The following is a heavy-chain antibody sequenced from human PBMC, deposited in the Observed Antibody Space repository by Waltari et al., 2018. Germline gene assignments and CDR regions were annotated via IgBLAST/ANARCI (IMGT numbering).Heavy chain of an antibody. CDR2: VYYVWST. Sequence: QVQLQESGPGLVKPSETLSLTCGVPGYSISSGYYWGWIRHPPGKGLGWIASVYYVWSTYYNPSLKSRVAISVDTSKNQFSLKLTSVTAADTALYYCARGYCSSPSCYTPHYYNGMDVWGQGTTVTVSS. V-gene: IGHV4-38-2*01. J-gene: IGHJ6*02. CDR3: ARGYCSSPSCYTPHYYNGMDV. CDR1: GYSISSGYY. D-gene: IGHD2-2*02.